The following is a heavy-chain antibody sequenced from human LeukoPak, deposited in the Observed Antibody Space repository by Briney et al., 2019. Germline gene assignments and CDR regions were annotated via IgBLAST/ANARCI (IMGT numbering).Heavy chain of an antibody. Sequence: GGSLRLSCAASGFTFSSYSMNWVRQAPGKGLEWVSYISSSSSTIYYADSVKGRFTISRDNAKNSLYLQMNSLRAEDTAVYYCARDPYYDILTGDARDYWGQGTLVTVSS. CDR1: GFTFSSYS. CDR2: ISSSSSTI. CDR3: ARDPYYDILTGDARDY. J-gene: IGHJ4*02. V-gene: IGHV3-48*04. D-gene: IGHD3-9*01.